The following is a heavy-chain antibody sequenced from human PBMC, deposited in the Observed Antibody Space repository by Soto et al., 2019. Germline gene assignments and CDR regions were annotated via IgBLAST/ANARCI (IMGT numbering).Heavy chain of an antibody. CDR2: ISYGGDAT. CDR3: AKDPHRGSDRYFDD. V-gene: IGHV3-23*01. CDR1: GFTFGSFA. Sequence: EVHLLESGGALVQPGGSLRLSCAASGFTFGSFAMSWVRQAPGKGLEWVSVISYGGDATFYSDSVKGRFTISRDNFKNTVFLQMNSLGVEDTAVYYCAKDPHRGSDRYFDDWGQGTVVTVSS. J-gene: IGHJ4*02.